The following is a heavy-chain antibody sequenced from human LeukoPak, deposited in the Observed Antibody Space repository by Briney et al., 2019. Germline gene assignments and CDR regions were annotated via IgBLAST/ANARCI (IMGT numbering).Heavy chain of an antibody. CDR1: GFTFSSHW. J-gene: IGHJ4*02. Sequence: GGSLRLSCAVSGFTFSSHWMNWVRQAPGKGLEWVASVKQDGSTKHYADSVKGRFTISRDNAKNSLYLQMNSLRAEDTAVYYCARDSLYYYDSSGPFGYWGQGTLVTVSS. V-gene: IGHV3-7*01. CDR2: VKQDGSTK. CDR3: ARDSLYYYDSSGPFGY. D-gene: IGHD3-22*01.